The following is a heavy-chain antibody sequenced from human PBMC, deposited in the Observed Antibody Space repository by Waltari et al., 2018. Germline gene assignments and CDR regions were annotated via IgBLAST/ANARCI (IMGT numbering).Heavy chain of an antibody. V-gene: IGHV4-38-2*02. CDR1: GYSISSGYY. J-gene: IGHJ4*02. CDR3: AREPEQWLTGGFDY. Sequence: QVQLQESGPGLVKPSETLSLTCAVSGYSISSGYYWGWIRQPPGKGLEWIGSIYHSVSTSDNPSLKSRVTISVDTSKNQFSLKLSSVTAADTAVYYCAREPEQWLTGGFDYWGQGTLVTVSS. D-gene: IGHD6-19*01. CDR2: IYHSVST.